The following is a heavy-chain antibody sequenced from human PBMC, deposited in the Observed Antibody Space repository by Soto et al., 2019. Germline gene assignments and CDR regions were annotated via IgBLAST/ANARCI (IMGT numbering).Heavy chain of an antibody. CDR3: ASDPYSSSWWDYYYGMDV. Sequence: GGSLRLSCAASGFTFSSYSMNWVRQAPGKGLEWVSYISSSSSSIYYADSVKGRFTISRDNAKNSLYLQMNSLRDEDTAVYYCASDPYSSSWWDYYYGMDVWGQGTTVTVSS. J-gene: IGHJ6*02. V-gene: IGHV3-48*02. D-gene: IGHD6-13*01. CDR1: GFTFSSYS. CDR2: ISSSSSSI.